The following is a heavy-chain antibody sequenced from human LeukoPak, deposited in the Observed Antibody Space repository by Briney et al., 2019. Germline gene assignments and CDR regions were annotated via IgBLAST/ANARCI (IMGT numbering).Heavy chain of an antibody. CDR1: GFTFSSYS. D-gene: IGHD6-13*01. Sequence: PGGSLRLSCAASGFTFSSYSMNWVRQAPGKGLEWVSSISSSSSYIYYADSVKGRFTISRDNAKNSLYLQMNSLRAEDTAVYYCARDRSSSWYRAYDAFDIWGQGTMVTVSS. J-gene: IGHJ3*02. CDR2: ISSSSSYI. V-gene: IGHV3-21*01. CDR3: ARDRSSSWYRAYDAFDI.